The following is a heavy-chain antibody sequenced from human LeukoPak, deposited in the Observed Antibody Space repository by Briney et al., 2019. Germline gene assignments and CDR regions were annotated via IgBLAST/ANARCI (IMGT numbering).Heavy chain of an antibody. CDR1: GFTFSSYE. V-gene: IGHV3-48*03. J-gene: IGHJ4*02. CDR3: ARVASSGWYWGY. Sequence: GGSLRLSCAASGFTFSSYEMNWVRQAPGKGLEWASYISSSGSTIYYADSVKGRFTISRDNAKNSLYLQMNSLRAEDTAVYYCARVASSGWYWGYWGQGTLVTVSS. D-gene: IGHD6-19*01. CDR2: ISSSGSTI.